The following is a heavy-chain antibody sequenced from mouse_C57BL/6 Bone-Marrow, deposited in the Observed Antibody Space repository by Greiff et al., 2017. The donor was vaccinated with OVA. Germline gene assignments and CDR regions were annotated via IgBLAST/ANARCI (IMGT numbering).Heavy chain of an antibody. CDR3: AREGDYGSRAWFAY. D-gene: IGHD1-1*01. J-gene: IGHJ3*01. Sequence: VQLQQSGAELARPVASVKLSCKASGYTFTSYGISWVKQRTGQGLEWIGEIYPRSGNTYYNEKFKGKATLTADKSSSTAYMELRSLTSEDSAVYFCAREGDYGSRAWFAYWGQGTLVTVSA. V-gene: IGHV1-81*01. CDR1: GYTFTSYG. CDR2: IYPRSGNT.